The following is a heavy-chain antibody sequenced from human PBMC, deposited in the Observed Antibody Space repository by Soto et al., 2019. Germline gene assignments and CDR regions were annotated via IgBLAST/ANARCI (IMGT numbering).Heavy chain of an antibody. D-gene: IGHD3-22*01. J-gene: IGHJ5*02. CDR2: ISAYNGNT. V-gene: IGHV1-18*01. CDR3: ARMGYSSGYSGWFDP. Sequence: GASVKVSCKASGYTFTSYAISWVRQAPGQGLEWMGWISAYNGNTNYAQKLQGRVTMTTDTSTSTAYMELRSLRSDDTAVYYCARMGYSSGYSGWFDPWGQGTLVTVSS. CDR1: GYTFTSYA.